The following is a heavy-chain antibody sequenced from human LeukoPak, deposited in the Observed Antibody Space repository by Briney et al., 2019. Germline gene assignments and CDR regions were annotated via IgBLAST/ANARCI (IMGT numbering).Heavy chain of an antibody. J-gene: IGHJ6*03. CDR2: ICSSGSTI. CDR3: GRDGIPRTLYYYLDV. Sequence: RLFRAACGHTYRIYEKLWATHASAKALEYGTYICSSGSTIYYAVSVKGRFTISRDNAKSSLYVQMNSLRAEDTAVYYWGRDGIPRTLYYYLDVGGRGTAVSVSS. D-gene: IGHD1-14*01. CDR1: GHTYRIYE. V-gene: IGHV3-48*03.